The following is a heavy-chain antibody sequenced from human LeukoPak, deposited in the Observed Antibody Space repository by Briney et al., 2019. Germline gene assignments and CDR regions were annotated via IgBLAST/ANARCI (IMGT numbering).Heavy chain of an antibody. CDR3: ARGDDFSGDY. D-gene: IGHD1-14*01. V-gene: IGHV3-7*04. CDR2: IHPEGNEK. J-gene: IGHJ4*02. CDR1: GFTFSTYW. Sequence: GGSLRLSCTASGFTFSTYWMSWVRQAPGKGLEWVANIHPEGNEKYHVDSVKGRFTISRDNAKNSLYLLMNSLRVEDTAVYYCARGDDFSGDYWGQGTLVTVSS.